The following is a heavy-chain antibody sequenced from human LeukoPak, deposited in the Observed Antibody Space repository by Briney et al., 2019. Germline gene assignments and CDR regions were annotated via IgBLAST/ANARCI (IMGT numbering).Heavy chain of an antibody. V-gene: IGHV1-18*01. D-gene: IGHD2-2*01. Sequence: ASVKVSCKASGYTFTSTGISWVRHAPGQGLEWMGWISAYNGNTNYAQKLQGRVTMTTDTSTSTAYMELRSLRSDDTAVYYCARDRLKFCSSTSCWFDPWGQGTLVTVSS. J-gene: IGHJ5*02. CDR1: GYTFTSTG. CDR3: ARDRLKFCSSTSCWFDP. CDR2: ISAYNGNT.